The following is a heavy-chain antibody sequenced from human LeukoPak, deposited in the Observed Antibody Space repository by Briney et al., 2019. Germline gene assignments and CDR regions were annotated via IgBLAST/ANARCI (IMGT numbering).Heavy chain of an antibody. CDR1: GGSFSGYY. CDR2: INHSGST. J-gene: IGHJ4*02. Sequence: SETLSLTCAVYGGSFSGYYWSWIRQPPGKGLEWIGEINHSGSTNYNPSLKSRVTISVDTSKSQFSLKLSSVTAADTAVYYCARVARSWTPDYWGQGTLVTVSS. CDR3: ARVARSWTPDY. D-gene: IGHD6-13*01. V-gene: IGHV4-34*01.